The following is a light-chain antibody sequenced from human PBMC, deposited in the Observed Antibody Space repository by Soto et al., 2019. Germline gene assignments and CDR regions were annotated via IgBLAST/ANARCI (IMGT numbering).Light chain of an antibody. CDR1: SGSIACNS. Sequence: NFMPSPPRPVWDAPGYRLTLSSTSSSGSIACNSMQLCHQRPGRAPPTVLSEDKYRPTGVPARFFGSKSGTSAALAITVLQSEAEADYYCATWDDSLNGYVFGTGTKV. V-gene: IGLV6-57*02. J-gene: IGLJ1*01. CDR2: EDK. CDR3: ATWDDSLNGYV.